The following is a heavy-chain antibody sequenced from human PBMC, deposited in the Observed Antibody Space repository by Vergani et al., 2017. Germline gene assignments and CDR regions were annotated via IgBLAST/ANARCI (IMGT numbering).Heavy chain of an antibody. CDR2: IYTSGST. J-gene: IGHJ6*03. D-gene: IGHD3-3*01. V-gene: IGHV4-61*02. Sequence: QVQLQESGPGLVKPSQTLSLTCTVSGGSISSGSYYWSWIRQPAGKGLEWIGRIYTSGSTNYNPSLKSRVTISVDTSKNQFSLKLSSVTAADTAVYYCARGVGRPWRRDPAHYYYYIDVWGKGTTVTVSS. CDR3: ARGVGRPWRRDPAHYYYYIDV. CDR1: GGSISSGSYY.